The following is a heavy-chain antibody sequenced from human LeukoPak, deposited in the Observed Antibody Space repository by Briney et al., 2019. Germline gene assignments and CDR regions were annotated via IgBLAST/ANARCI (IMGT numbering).Heavy chain of an antibody. J-gene: IGHJ4*02. Sequence: ASVKVSCKASGYTFTSYGISWVRQAPGQGLEWMGIINPSGGSTSYAQKFQGRVTMTRDTSTSTVYMELSSLRSEDTAVYYCASVVSYGAPFDYWGQGTLVTVSS. CDR2: INPSGGST. V-gene: IGHV1-46*01. D-gene: IGHD4-17*01. CDR1: GYTFTSYG. CDR3: ASVVSYGAPFDY.